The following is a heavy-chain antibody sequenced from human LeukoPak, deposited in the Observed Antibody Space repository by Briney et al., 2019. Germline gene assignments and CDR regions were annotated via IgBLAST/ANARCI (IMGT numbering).Heavy chain of an antibody. CDR3: AGGGAPDN. V-gene: IGHV3-7*01. Sequence: GGSLRLSCAASGFNFSSYWMSWVRQAPGKGLEWVANINQDGGKKYYVDSVRGRFAISRDNAENSVYLQMNSLRAEDTALYYCAGGGAPDNWGQGTLVTVSS. CDR1: GFNFSSYW. J-gene: IGHJ4*02. CDR2: INQDGGKK. D-gene: IGHD1-26*01.